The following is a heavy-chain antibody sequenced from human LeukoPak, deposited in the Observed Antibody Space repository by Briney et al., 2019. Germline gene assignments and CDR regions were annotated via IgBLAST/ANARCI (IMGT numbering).Heavy chain of an antibody. V-gene: IGHV3-74*01. J-gene: IGHJ4*02. D-gene: IGHD6-19*01. CDR3: AKRGDGGAWYDY. Sequence: GGSLRLSCAVSGFTFSSYWMDWVRQAPGKGXVXVSRISXDGXNTAXADSVKGRFTISRDNAKNTLYLQMSSLRAEDTAVYYCAKRGDGGAWYDYWGQGTLVIVSS. CDR2: ISXDGXNT. CDR1: GFTFSSYW.